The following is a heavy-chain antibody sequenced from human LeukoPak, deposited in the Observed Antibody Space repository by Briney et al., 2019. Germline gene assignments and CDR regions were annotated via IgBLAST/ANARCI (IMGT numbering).Heavy chain of an antibody. J-gene: IGHJ4*02. CDR1: GFTFSNYG. Sequence: GGSLRLSCAASGFTFSNYGMNWVRQAPGKGLEWVAFISYDGSNKYYADSVKGRFTISRDNSKNTLYLQMNSLRAEDTAVYYCAKEAGATTVKRYYFDYWGQGTLVTVSS. CDR2: ISYDGSNK. D-gene: IGHD4-17*01. V-gene: IGHV3-30*18. CDR3: AKEAGATTVKRYYFDY.